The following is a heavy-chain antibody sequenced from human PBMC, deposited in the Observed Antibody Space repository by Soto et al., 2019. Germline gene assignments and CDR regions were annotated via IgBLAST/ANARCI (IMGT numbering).Heavy chain of an antibody. V-gene: IGHV1-18*01. CDR3: AATGGNYFGLDV. CDR1: DNTFTHYG. J-gene: IGHJ6*02. CDR2: ISGYNGNT. Sequence: ASVKVSCKSSDNTFTHYGSNWVRQAPGQGLEWMGWISGYNGNTKYAQKFQDRVTMTADTSTRTAFMEVRSLTSDDTGVYFCAATGGNYFGLDVWGQGTTVTVSS. D-gene: IGHD2-8*02.